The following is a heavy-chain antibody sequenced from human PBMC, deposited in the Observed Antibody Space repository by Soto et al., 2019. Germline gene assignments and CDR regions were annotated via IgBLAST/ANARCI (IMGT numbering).Heavy chain of an antibody. CDR1: GFAFTDVW. CDR3: SVDAQCSRNTCPGAFDI. V-gene: IGHV3-15*01. J-gene: IGHJ3*02. Sequence: EVQLVESGGGLVKPGGSLRLSCAASGFAFTDVWMTWVRQAPGKGQEWVGRIKRKVDGGTTDYAAPVKGRISISRYDSKNPVILQMTSLKSEDTAVYYCSVDAQCSRNTCPGAFDIWGQGPMVTVSS. D-gene: IGHD2-2*01. CDR2: IKRKVDGGTT.